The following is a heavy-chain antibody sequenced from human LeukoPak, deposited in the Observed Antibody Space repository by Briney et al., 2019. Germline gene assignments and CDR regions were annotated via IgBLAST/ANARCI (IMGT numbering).Heavy chain of an antibody. Sequence: GGPLRLSCAASGFTYSSYAMSWVRQAPGKGLEWVSAISGSGGSTYYADSVKGRFTISRDNSKNTVYLQMNSLRAEDTAVYYCAKLAYYDSSGYYYYFDYWGQGTLVTVSS. J-gene: IGHJ4*02. CDR3: AKLAYYDSSGYYYYFDY. CDR2: ISGSGGST. V-gene: IGHV3-23*01. D-gene: IGHD3-22*01. CDR1: GFTYSSYA.